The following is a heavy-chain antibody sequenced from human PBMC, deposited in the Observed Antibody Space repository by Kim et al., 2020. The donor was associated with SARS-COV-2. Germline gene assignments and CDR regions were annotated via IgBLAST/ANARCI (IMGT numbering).Heavy chain of an antibody. CDR3: ARKYYYDSSGYYYTPRDYYYYGMDV. D-gene: IGHD3-22*01. CDR2: IIPIFGTA. Sequence: SVKVSCKASGGTFSSYAISWVRQAPGQGLEWMGGIIPIFGTANYAQKFQGRVTITADESTSTAYMELSSLRSEDTAVYYCARKYYYDSSGYYYTPRDYYYYGMDVWGQGTTVTFSS. V-gene: IGHV1-69*13. J-gene: IGHJ6*02. CDR1: GGTFSSYA.